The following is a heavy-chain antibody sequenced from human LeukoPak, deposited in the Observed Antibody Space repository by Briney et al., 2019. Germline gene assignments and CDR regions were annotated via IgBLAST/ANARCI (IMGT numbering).Heavy chain of an antibody. CDR2: IIPILDRP. Sequence: ASVKVSCKASGGTFNSYGFSWVRQAPGQGLEWMGSIIPILDRPNYAQTLQGRVTITADKSTSTTYMELSSLRSEDTAVYYCAREHIDIVGTPWDYWGQGTLVTVSS. D-gene: IGHD2-21*01. CDR3: AREHIDIVGTPWDY. V-gene: IGHV1-69*04. J-gene: IGHJ4*02. CDR1: GGTFNSYG.